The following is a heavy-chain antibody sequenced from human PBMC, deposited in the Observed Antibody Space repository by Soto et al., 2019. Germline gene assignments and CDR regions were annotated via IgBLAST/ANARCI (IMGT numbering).Heavy chain of an antibody. Sequence: GGSLRLSCAASGFIFSDYEINWVRRAPGKGLEWVSYISGSGLTIYYADSAKGRFTISRDNAKNSLYLQMNSLGVEDTAVYYCARGPYRNTYNWFDSWGQGTLVTVSS. J-gene: IGHJ5*02. CDR1: GFIFSDYE. V-gene: IGHV3-48*03. CDR2: ISGSGLTI. D-gene: IGHD5-12*01. CDR3: ARGPYRNTYNWFDS.